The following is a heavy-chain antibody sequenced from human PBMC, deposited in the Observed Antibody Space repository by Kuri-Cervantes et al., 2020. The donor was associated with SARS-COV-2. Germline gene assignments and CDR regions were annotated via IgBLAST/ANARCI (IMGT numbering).Heavy chain of an antibody. CDR2: IGTAGDT. V-gene: IGHV3-13*01. J-gene: IGHJ1*01. Sequence: GESLKISCAASGFTFSSYDMHWVRQATGKGLEWVSAIGTAGDTYYPGSVKGRFTISRENAKNSLYPQMNSLRAEDTAVYYCARGVYCSSTSCYKGYFQHWGQGTLVTVSS. D-gene: IGHD2-2*02. CDR3: ARGVYCSSTSCYKGYFQH. CDR1: GFTFSSYD.